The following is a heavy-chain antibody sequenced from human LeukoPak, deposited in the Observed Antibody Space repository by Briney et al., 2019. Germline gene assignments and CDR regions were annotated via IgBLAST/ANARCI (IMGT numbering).Heavy chain of an antibody. J-gene: IGHJ4*02. Sequence: PGGSLRLSCAASGFFASSNYMSWVRQAAGEGLEWVSVIYSGGSTYYADAVKGRFTISRDNSKNTLYLQMNSLRAEDTAVYYCASDSGQGGLQSFDYWGQGTLVTVSS. CDR2: IYSGGST. D-gene: IGHD3-16*01. CDR1: GFFASSNY. V-gene: IGHV3-66*02. CDR3: ASDSGQGGLQSFDY.